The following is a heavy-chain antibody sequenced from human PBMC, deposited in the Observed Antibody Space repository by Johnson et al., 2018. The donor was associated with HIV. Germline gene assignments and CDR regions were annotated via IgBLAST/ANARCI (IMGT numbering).Heavy chain of an antibody. CDR3: NRGWGYAFDV. D-gene: IGHD3-10*01. CDR1: GFRFEDHG. CDR2: INWNGGRK. J-gene: IGHJ3*01. Sequence: EQLVESGGGVVRRGGSLRLFCAASGFRFEDHGMNWVRQAPGKGLEWVSDINWNGGRKGYVDSVKGRFTISRDNAKNSLHLEMNNLREEDTAVYYCNRGWGYAFDVWGQGTMVTVSS. V-gene: IGHV3-20*04.